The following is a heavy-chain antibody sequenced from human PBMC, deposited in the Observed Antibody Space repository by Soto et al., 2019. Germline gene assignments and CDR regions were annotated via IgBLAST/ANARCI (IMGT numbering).Heavy chain of an antibody. CDR2: ISWSSGAI. Sequence: EVQLVESGGGLVQPGWSLRLSCAASGFTFDDYAMHWVRQAPGKGLEWVSGISWSSGAIEYADSVKGRFTISRDNAKKSLYLQMNSLRTEDTAFYYCAKGGSGSYYNSPLPYWGQGALVTVSS. J-gene: IGHJ4*02. CDR1: GFTFDDYA. CDR3: AKGGSGSYYNSPLPY. V-gene: IGHV3-9*01. D-gene: IGHD3-10*01.